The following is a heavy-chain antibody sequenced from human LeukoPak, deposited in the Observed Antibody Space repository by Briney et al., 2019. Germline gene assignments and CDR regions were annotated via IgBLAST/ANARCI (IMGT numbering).Heavy chain of an antibody. J-gene: IGHJ6*02. CDR1: GYILTSHD. Sequence: ASVKVSCKASGYILTSHDISWVRQAPGQGLEWMGWMNPHGANTGYAQKFQGRLTMTGNTSIDTAYMELSSLRSEDTAVYYCARVIAVAGNLGWNYYYGMDVWGQGTTVTVSS. CDR3: ARVIAVAGNLGWNYYYGMDV. D-gene: IGHD6-19*01. CDR2: MNPHGANT. V-gene: IGHV1-8*01.